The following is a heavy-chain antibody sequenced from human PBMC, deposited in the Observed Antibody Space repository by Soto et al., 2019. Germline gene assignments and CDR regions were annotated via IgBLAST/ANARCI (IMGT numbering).Heavy chain of an antibody. J-gene: IGHJ4*02. D-gene: IGHD5-12*01. CDR2: ISYDGSNK. Sequence: PGGSLRLSCAASGFTFSSYAMHWVRQAPGKGLEWVAVISYDGSNKYYADSVKGRFTISRDNSKNTLYLQMNSLRAEDTAVYYWARGYSGYEAGFDYWGQETLVTVSS. CDR1: GFTFSSYA. V-gene: IGHV3-30-3*01. CDR3: ARGYSGYEAGFDY.